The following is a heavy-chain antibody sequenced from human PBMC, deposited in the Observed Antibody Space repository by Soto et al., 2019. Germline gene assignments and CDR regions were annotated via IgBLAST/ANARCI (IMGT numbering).Heavy chain of an antibody. D-gene: IGHD3-3*01. Sequence: QVQLQESGPGLVKPSQTLSLTCTVSGGSISSGGYYWSWIRQHPGKGLEWIGYIYYSGSTYYNPSLKGRVTISVDKSKNQFSLKLSAVTSGDTAVYYCARVSTIFGVVISPPAFDYWGQGTLVTVSS. V-gene: IGHV4-31*03. CDR1: GGSISSGGYY. CDR3: ARVSTIFGVVISPPAFDY. J-gene: IGHJ4*02. CDR2: IYYSGST.